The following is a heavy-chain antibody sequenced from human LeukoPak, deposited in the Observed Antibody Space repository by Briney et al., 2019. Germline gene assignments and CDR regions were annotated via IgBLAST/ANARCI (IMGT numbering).Heavy chain of an antibody. CDR3: ARDLPFED. CDR1: GYTFTGYY. CDR2: IYPSSGGT. D-gene: IGHD2/OR15-2a*01. J-gene: IGHJ4*02. V-gene: IGHV1-2*06. Sequence: ASVKVSCKASGYTFTGYYMHWVRQAPGQGLEWIGRIYPSSGGTNYAQKFQGRITLTTDTSINTAYMELSRLRFDDTAVYYCARDLPFEDWGQGTLVTVSS.